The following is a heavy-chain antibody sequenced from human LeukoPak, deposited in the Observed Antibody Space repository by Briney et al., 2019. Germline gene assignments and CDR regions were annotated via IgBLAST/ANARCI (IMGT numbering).Heavy chain of an antibody. CDR1: GGTFSSYA. CDR2: IIPILGIT. J-gene: IGHJ4*02. CDR3: ASGGPATTYETLYYFDY. D-gene: IGHD4-17*01. V-gene: IGHV1-69*04. Sequence: SVKVSCKASGGTFSSYAINWVRQAPGQGLEWMGRIIPILGITNYAQKFQGRVTITADKSTSTAFMELSGLTSDDTAVYYCASGGPATTYETLYYFDYWGQGSLVTVSS.